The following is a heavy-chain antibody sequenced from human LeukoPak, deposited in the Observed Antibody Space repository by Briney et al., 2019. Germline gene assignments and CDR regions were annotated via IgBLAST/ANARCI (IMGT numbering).Heavy chain of an antibody. Sequence: GGSLRLSCAASGFTISGYGMYWVRQARGKGLEWVAVISYDGSNKDYGDSVKGRFTISRDNSKNTLDLQMNSLRTEDTAVYYCAKEEKWLADSYGLDVWGQGTTVTVSS. D-gene: IGHD6-19*01. CDR1: GFTISGYG. V-gene: IGHV3-30*18. CDR2: ISYDGSNK. CDR3: AKEEKWLADSYGLDV. J-gene: IGHJ6*02.